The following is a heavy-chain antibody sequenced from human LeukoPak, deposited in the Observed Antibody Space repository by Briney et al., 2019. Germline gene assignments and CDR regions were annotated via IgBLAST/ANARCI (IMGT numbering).Heavy chain of an antibody. Sequence: PSETLSLTCTVSGGSISSGYWSWIRQPPGKGLEWIGYIYYSGSTNYNPSLKSRVTISVDTSKNQFSLKLSSVTAADTAVYYCARDGVNYYDISGYDIWGRGTLVTVSS. D-gene: IGHD3-22*01. CDR2: IYYSGST. V-gene: IGHV4-59*01. CDR1: GGSISSGY. J-gene: IGHJ4*02. CDR3: ARDGVNYYDISGYDI.